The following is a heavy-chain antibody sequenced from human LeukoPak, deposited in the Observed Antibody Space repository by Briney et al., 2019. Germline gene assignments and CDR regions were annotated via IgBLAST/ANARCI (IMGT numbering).Heavy chain of an antibody. Sequence: GGSLRLSCAASGFTFSSYAMSWVRQAPGKGLEWVSAISGSGGSTYYADSVKGRFTISRDNSKNTLYLQMNSLRAEDTAVYYCAKAARGDFWSGQTFDYWGQGTLVTVSS. CDR1: GFTFSSYA. CDR2: ISGSGGST. J-gene: IGHJ4*02. CDR3: AKAARGDFWSGQTFDY. D-gene: IGHD3-3*01. V-gene: IGHV3-23*01.